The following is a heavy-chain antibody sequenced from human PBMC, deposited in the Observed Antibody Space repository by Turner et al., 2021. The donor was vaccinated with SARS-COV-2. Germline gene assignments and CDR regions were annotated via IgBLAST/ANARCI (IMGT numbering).Heavy chain of an antibody. Sequence: QLQLQESGPGLGKPSETLYPTCTVSGGTISSSSYYWGWIRQPQGKGLEWIGSIYYSGSTYYNPSLKSRVTISVDTSMNQFSLKLSSVTAADTAVYYCAGEVVVLTTTHYGMDVWGQGTTVTVSS. CDR2: IYYSGST. D-gene: IGHD1-26*01. CDR3: AGEVVVLTTTHYGMDV. J-gene: IGHJ6*02. V-gene: IGHV4-39*01. CDR1: GGTISSSSYY.